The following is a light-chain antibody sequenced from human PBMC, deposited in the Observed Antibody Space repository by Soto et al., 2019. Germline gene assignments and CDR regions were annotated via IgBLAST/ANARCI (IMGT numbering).Light chain of an antibody. CDR2: DVR. V-gene: IGLV2-11*01. CDR1: SSGVGGYNF. CDR3: CSYADRDTVL. Sequence: QSALTQPRSVSGSPGQSVTISCTGISSGVGGYNFVSWYQQHPGKAPKLILYDVRKWPSGVPDRFSGSKSGNTASLTISGLQAEDEADYYCCSYADRDTVLFGGGTKLTVL. J-gene: IGLJ2*01.